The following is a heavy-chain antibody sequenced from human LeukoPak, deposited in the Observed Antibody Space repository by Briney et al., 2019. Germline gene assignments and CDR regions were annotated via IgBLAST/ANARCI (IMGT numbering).Heavy chain of an antibody. J-gene: IGHJ3*02. Sequence: PSETLSHTCTVSGGSINSYYWSWIRQPPGKGLEWIGYIYYTGTTNYNPSLKSRVTISVDTSKNQFSLKLSSVTAADTAVYYCARDGGRTSSDAVEIWGQGTMVTVSS. CDR3: ARDGGRTSSDAVEI. V-gene: IGHV4-59*12. CDR2: IYYTGTT. D-gene: IGHD2-2*01. CDR1: GGSINSYY.